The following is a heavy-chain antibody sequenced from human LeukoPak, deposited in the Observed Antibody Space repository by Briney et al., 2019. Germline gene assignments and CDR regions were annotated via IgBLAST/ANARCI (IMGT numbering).Heavy chain of an antibody. J-gene: IGHJ6*02. V-gene: IGHV3-23*01. CDR1: GFTFNNYA. D-gene: IGHD1-14*01. CDR2: ISGSGGTT. CDR3: AKVSGGGLYYDGIDV. Sequence: GGSLRLSCAASGFTFNNYAMNWVRQAPGKGLEWVSVISGSGGTTYYADSVKGRFTISRDSSKNTLYLQMNSLRAEDTAVYYCAKVSGGGLYYDGIDVWGQGTTVTVSS.